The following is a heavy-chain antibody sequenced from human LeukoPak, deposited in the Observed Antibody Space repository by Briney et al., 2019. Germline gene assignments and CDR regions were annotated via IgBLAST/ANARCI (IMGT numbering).Heavy chain of an antibody. CDR2: IYTSGST. CDR1: GGSISSYY. V-gene: IGHV4-4*09. Sequence: ASETLSLTCTVSGGSISSYYWSWIRQPPGKGLEWIGYIYTSGSTNYNPSLKSRVTISVDTSKNQFSLKLSSVTAADTAVYYRARMTPYYYDSSGYYPVFDYWGQGTLVTVSS. D-gene: IGHD3-22*01. CDR3: ARMTPYYYDSSGYYPVFDY. J-gene: IGHJ4*02.